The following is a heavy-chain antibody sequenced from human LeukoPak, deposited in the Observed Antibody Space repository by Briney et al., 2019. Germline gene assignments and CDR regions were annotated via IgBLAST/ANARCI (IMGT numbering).Heavy chain of an antibody. CDR3: ARGEGGYYYYGMDV. CDR2: ISSSGSTI. J-gene: IGHJ6*04. D-gene: IGHD1-26*01. V-gene: IGHV3-48*03. Sequence: PGGSLRLSCAASGFTFSSYEMNWVRQALGKGLEWVSYISSSGSTIYYADSVKGRFTISRDNDKNSLYLQMNSLRAEDTAVYYCARGEGGYYYYGMDVWGKGTTVTVSS. CDR1: GFTFSSYE.